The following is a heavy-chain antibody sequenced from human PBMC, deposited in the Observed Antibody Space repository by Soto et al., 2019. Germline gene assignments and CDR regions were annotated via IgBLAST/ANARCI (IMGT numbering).Heavy chain of an antibody. V-gene: IGHV1-18*04. CDR1: GYTFTSYG. D-gene: IGHD1-1*01. Sequence: ASVKVSCKASGYTFTSYGVSWVRQAPGQGLEWMGWISAYNGNTNYAQKLQGRVTMTTDTSTSTAYMALRSLRSDDTAVYYCARVLKVPHDAFDIWGQGTMVTVSS. J-gene: IGHJ3*02. CDR3: ARVLKVPHDAFDI. CDR2: ISAYNGNT.